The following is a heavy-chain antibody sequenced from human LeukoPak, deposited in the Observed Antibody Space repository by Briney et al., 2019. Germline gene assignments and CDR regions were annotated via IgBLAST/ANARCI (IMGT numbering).Heavy chain of an antibody. CDR1: GFTFTTYA. J-gene: IGHJ4*02. Sequence: GGSLRLSCAASGFTFTTYAMSWVRQAPGKGLEWVSAISGSGGTTYYADSVKGRFTISRDNSKNTLYLQMNSLRAEDTAVYYCAKGFGSGSPRENWGQGTLVTVSS. V-gene: IGHV3-23*01. D-gene: IGHD3-22*01. CDR2: ISGSGGTT. CDR3: AKGFGSGSPREN.